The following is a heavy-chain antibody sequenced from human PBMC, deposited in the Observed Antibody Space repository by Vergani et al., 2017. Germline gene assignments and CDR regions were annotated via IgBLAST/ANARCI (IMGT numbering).Heavy chain of an antibody. Sequence: QVQLQESGPGLVKPSETLSLTCTVSGGSISSYYWRWIRQPPGKGLEWIGYIYYSGSTNYNPSLKSRVTISVDTSKNQFSLKLSSVTAADTAVYYCARYPCSGGSCYSDYWGQGTLVTVSS. CDR2: IYYSGST. J-gene: IGHJ4*02. CDR1: GGSISSYY. CDR3: ARYPCSGGSCYSDY. V-gene: IGHV4-59*01. D-gene: IGHD2-15*01.